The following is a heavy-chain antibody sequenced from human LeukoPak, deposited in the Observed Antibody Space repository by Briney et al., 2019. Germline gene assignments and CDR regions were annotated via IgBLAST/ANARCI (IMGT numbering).Heavy chain of an antibody. J-gene: IGHJ4*02. CDR2: IGTGGSI. V-gene: IGHV3-53*05. CDR1: GFIVSSDY. Sequence: GGSLRLSCAASGFIVSSDYMSWVRLAPGKGLEWISIIGTGGSIHYTDSVKGRFTISRDNSQNTLYVQMSSLRPEDTAVYYCVREVTSGSFDYWGQGTLVTVSS. CDR3: VREVTSGSFDY. D-gene: IGHD1-26*01.